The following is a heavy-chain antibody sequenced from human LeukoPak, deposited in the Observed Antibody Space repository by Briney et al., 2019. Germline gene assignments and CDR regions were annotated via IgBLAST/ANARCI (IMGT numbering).Heavy chain of an antibody. Sequence: GASVKVSCKVSGYTLTELSMHWVRQAPGKGLEWMGGFDPEDGETIYAQKFQGRVTITSDTSATTAYMELRSLKSEDTAVYYCARERDYYDRNGYPNNWFDPWGQGTLVTVSS. CDR3: ARERDYYDRNGYPNNWFDP. CDR2: FDPEDGET. CDR1: GYTLTELS. V-gene: IGHV1-24*01. J-gene: IGHJ5*02. D-gene: IGHD3-22*01.